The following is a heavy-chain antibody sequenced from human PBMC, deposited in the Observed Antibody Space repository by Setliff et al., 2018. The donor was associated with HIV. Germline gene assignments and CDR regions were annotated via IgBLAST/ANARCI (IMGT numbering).Heavy chain of an antibody. CDR1: GFSFTTVGVG. CDR2: IYWDDDK. D-gene: IGHD3-10*01. V-gene: IGHV2-5*02. Sequence: SGPTREPTQTLTLTCTFSGFSFTTVGVGAGWIHQPPGKALEWLGVIYWDDDKRYNPSLRSRLTFTRDTSKNQVVLTMTNMHPVDTATYYCARYLFFGGNWFDPWGQGTLVTVSS. CDR3: ARYLFFGGNWFDP. J-gene: IGHJ5*02.